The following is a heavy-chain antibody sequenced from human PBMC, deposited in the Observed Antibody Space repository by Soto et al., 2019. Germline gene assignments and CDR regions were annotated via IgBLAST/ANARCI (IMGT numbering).Heavy chain of an antibody. CDR2: ISISGTAI. CDR1: GFTFRSYS. J-gene: IGHJ4*02. V-gene: IGHV3-48*02. D-gene: IGHD3-22*01. Sequence: GGSLRLSCAASGFTFRSYSMNWVRQAPGKGLEWVSYISISGTAIYYADSVKGRFTISRDDAKNSLYLQMNSLRDEDTSVYYCARDLGDYDSTGYLDSWGQGTLVTVSS. CDR3: ARDLGDYDSTGYLDS.